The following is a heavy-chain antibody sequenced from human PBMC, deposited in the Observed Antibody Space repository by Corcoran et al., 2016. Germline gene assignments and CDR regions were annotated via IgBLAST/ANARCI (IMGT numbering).Heavy chain of an antibody. CDR2: INPSGGST. D-gene: IGHD3-22*01. CDR3: ASHYYDSSGFRDY. J-gene: IGHJ4*02. CDR1: GYTFTSYY. Sequence: QVQLVQSGAEVKKPGASVKVSCTASGYTFTSYYMHWVRQAPGQGLEWMGIINPSGGSTSYAQKFQGRGTMTRDTSTSTGYMELSSLRSAATAVYDWASHYYDSSGFRDYWGQGTLVTVSS. V-gene: IGHV1-46*01.